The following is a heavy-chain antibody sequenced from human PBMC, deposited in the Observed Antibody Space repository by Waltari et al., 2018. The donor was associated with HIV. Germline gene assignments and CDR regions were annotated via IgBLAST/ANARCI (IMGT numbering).Heavy chain of an antibody. CDR1: GGPISSSSYY. Sequence: QLQLQASGPGLVKPSETLSLTCTVSGGPISSSSYYWGWLRPPQGTGLEWIGSIYYSGSTYYNPSLKSRVTISVDTSKNQFSLKLSSVTAADTAVYYCAGSGTMIVVVITESGGYDYWGQGTLVTVSS. CDR3: AGSGTMIVVVITESGGYDY. J-gene: IGHJ4*02. D-gene: IGHD3-22*01. V-gene: IGHV4-39*07. CDR2: IYYSGST.